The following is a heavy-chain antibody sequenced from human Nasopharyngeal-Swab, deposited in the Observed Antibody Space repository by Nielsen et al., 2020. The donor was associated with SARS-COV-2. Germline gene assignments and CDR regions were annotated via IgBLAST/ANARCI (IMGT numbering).Heavy chain of an antibody. Sequence: GESLKISWQGSGYSFSTSWIGWVRQMPGKGPEWMGIINPSDSDSRYSPSFEGHVTISADRSTSTTYLQWSSLKASDSAIYYCVRRDSRSSGVDLWGQGTRVTVSS. CDR2: INPSDSDS. J-gene: IGHJ5*02. V-gene: IGHV5-51*01. CDR3: VRRDSRSSGVDL. CDR1: GYSFSTSW. D-gene: IGHD6-6*01.